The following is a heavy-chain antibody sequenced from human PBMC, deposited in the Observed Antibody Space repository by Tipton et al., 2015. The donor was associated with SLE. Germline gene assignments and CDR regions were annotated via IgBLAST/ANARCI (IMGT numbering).Heavy chain of an antibody. CDR2: IYPGDSDT. J-gene: IGHJ4*02. CDR1: GYSFTSYW. D-gene: IGHD5-18*01. CDR3: ARQYSYAKGYFDY. Sequence: VQLVQSGAEVKKPGESLKISCKGSGYSFTSYWIGWVRQMPGKGLEWMGIIYPGDSDTRYSPSFQGQVTISAGKSIRTAYLQWSSLKASDPAMYYCARQYSYAKGYFDYWGQGTLVTVSS. V-gene: IGHV5-51*01.